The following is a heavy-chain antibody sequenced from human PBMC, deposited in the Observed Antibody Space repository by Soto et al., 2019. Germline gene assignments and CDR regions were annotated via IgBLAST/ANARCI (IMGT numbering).Heavy chain of an antibody. V-gene: IGHV3-23*01. Sequence: EVQLLESGGGLVQPGGSLRLSCAASGFTFSSYAMSWVRQAPGKGLEWVSAISGSGGSTYYADSVKGRFTISRDNSKNRRYPQRNGLRAEDTAGYYCAKDQWAGEYYGMDGWGQGTTVTVSS. CDR3: AKDQWAGEYYGMDG. J-gene: IGHJ6*02. CDR1: GFTFSSYA. CDR2: ISGSGGST. D-gene: IGHD6-19*01.